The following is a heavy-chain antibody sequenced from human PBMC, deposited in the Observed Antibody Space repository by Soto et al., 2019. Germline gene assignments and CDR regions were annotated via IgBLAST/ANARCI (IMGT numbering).Heavy chain of an antibody. CDR1: GGSFSGYY. J-gene: IGHJ4*02. V-gene: IGHV4-34*10. D-gene: IGHD1-1*01. Sequence: SETLSLTCAVYGGSFSGYYWSWIRQPPGRGLEWIGSIYHTGSTYYSKSLRSRLTMSVDTSKSQFSLRLSSVTAADTAVYYCARATGTLRSRNCDYWGQGSLVTVSS. CDR3: ARATGTLRSRNCDY. CDR2: IYHTGST.